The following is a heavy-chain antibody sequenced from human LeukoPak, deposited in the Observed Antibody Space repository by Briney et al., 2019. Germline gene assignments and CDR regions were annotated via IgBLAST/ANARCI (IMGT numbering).Heavy chain of an antibody. CDR2: ISVYNGNT. D-gene: IGHD3-22*01. Sequence: ASVKVSCKASGYIFTSYGISWVRQAPGQGLESMGWISVYNGNTNYPQRLQGRVTITTDTSTTTAYMELRSLRSDDTAVYYCARDINGYYYDSHGYYPTDLWGQGTLVTVSS. V-gene: IGHV1-18*01. J-gene: IGHJ5*02. CDR1: GYIFTSYG. CDR3: ARDINGYYYDSHGYYPTDL.